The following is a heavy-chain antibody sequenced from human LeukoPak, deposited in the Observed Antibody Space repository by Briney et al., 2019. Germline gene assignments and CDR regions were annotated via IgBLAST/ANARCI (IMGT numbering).Heavy chain of an antibody. Sequence: ASVKVSCKASGYTFTSYDINWVRQATGQVLEWMGWMNPNSGNTGYAQKFQGRVTMTRNTSISTAYMELSSLRSEDTAVYYCARGSADFWSVYYPNWFDPWGQGTLVTVSS. V-gene: IGHV1-8*01. D-gene: IGHD3-3*01. J-gene: IGHJ5*02. CDR2: MNPNSGNT. CDR1: GYTFTSYD. CDR3: ARGSADFWSVYYPNWFDP.